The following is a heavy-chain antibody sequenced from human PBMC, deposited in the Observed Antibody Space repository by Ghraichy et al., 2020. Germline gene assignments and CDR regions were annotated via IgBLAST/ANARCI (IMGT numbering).Heavy chain of an antibody. Sequence: SETLSLTCTVSGGSISSYYWNWIRQPPGKGLEWIGYIYYSGSTNYNPSLKSRVTISVDTYKNQFSLKLSSVTAADTAVYYCARHGQEGQIYCSGGSCDYAVPYYFAYWGQGTLVTVSS. CDR1: GGSISSYY. J-gene: IGHJ4*02. CDR2: IYYSGST. D-gene: IGHD2-15*01. V-gene: IGHV4-59*08. CDR3: ARHGQEGQIYCSGGSCDYAVPYYFAY.